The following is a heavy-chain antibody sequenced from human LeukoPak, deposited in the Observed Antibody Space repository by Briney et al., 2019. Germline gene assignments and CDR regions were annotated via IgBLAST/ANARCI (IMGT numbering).Heavy chain of an antibody. V-gene: IGHV3-9*01. D-gene: IGHD3-3*01. CDR3: AKGRGFFEGACFDY. J-gene: IGHJ4*02. CDR2: ITWNSATI. Sequence: GGSLRLSCAASGFTFSSYAMSWVRQAPGKGPEWVSGITWNSATIVYADSVKGRFTISRDNAKNSVYLQMNSLRAEDTALYYCAKGRGFFEGACFDYWGRGTLVTVSS. CDR1: GFTFSSYA.